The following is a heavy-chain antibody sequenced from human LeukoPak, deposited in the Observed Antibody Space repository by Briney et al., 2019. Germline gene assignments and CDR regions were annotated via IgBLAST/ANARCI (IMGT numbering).Heavy chain of an antibody. CDR3: ARVDLVRGVIANDP. CDR1: GVSISSSNW. D-gene: IGHD3-10*01. V-gene: IGHV4-4*02. J-gene: IGHJ5*02. CDR2: IYHSGST. Sequence: SETLSLTCAVSGVSISSSNWWSWVRQPPGKGLEWIGEIYHSGSTNYNPSLKSRVTISVDTSKNQFSLKLSSVTAADTAVYYCARVDLVRGVIANDPWGQGTLVTVSS.